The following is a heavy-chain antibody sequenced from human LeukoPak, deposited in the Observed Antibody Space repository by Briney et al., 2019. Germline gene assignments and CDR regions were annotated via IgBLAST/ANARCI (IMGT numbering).Heavy chain of an antibody. V-gene: IGHV3-30*18. D-gene: IGHD6-13*01. J-gene: IGHJ4*02. CDR3: AKDGASSSWTAFDY. Sequence: GGSLRLSCAASGFTSSSYGMHWVRQAPGKGLEWVAVISYDGSNKYYADSVKGRFTISRDNSKNTLYLQMNSLRAEDTAVYYCAKDGASSSWTAFDYWGQGTLVTVSS. CDR2: ISYDGSNK. CDR1: GFTSSSYG.